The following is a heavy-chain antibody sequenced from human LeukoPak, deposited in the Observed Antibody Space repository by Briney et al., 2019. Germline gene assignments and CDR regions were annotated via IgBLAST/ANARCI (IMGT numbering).Heavy chain of an antibody. CDR1: GGSFSGYY. Sequence: SETLSLTCAVYGGSFSGYYWSWIRQPPGKGLEWIGEINHSGSTNYNPPLKSRVTISVDTSKNQFSLKLSSVTAADTAVYYCARDGDSSGYYYVYFDYWGQGTLVTVSS. CDR2: INHSGST. V-gene: IGHV4-34*01. CDR3: ARDGDSSGYYYVYFDY. D-gene: IGHD3-22*01. J-gene: IGHJ4*02.